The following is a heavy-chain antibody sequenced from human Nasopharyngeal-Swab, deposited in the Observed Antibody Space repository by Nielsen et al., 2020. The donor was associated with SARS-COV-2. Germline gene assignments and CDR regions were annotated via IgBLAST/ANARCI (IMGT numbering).Heavy chain of an antibody. CDR2: INHSGST. CDR3: ARGLSGIVPAPILGRGPYYYYYYMDV. D-gene: IGHD2-2*01. Sequence: VRQMPGKGLEWIAEINHSGSTNYNPSLKSRVTLSVDTSMNQFSLELSSATATDTAVYYCARGLSGIVPAPILGRGPYYYYYYMDVWGKGTTVTVSS. J-gene: IGHJ6*03. V-gene: IGHV4-34*01.